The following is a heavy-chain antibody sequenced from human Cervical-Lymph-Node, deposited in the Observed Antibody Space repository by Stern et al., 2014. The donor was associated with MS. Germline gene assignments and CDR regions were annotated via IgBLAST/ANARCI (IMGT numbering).Heavy chain of an antibody. Sequence: QLQLQESGPGLVKPSETLSLTCTVSGGSISNYYWSWIRQPPGKGLEWIGYIYYTGSTNSNPSPKSRVTISVATSKTQFSRKLSSVTAADTAVYYCARRRGGYYYGVDVWGQGTTVTVSS. CDR2: IYYTGST. CDR1: GGSISNYY. CDR3: ARRRGGYYYGVDV. V-gene: IGHV4-59*08. D-gene: IGHD3-16*01. J-gene: IGHJ6*02.